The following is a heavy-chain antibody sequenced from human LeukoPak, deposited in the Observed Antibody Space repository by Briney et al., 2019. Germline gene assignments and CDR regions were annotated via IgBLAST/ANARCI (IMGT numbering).Heavy chain of an antibody. V-gene: IGHV1-69*05. CDR1: GGTFSSYA. CDR2: IIPIFGTA. CDR3: ARTVARAHVSGYPEGFDY. D-gene: IGHD3-22*01. Sequence: GASVKVSCKASGGTFSSYAISWVRQAPGQGLEWMGGIIPIFGTANYAQKLQGRVTMTTDTSTSTAYMELRSLRSDDTAVYYCARTVARAHVSGYPEGFDYWGQGTLVTVSS. J-gene: IGHJ4*02.